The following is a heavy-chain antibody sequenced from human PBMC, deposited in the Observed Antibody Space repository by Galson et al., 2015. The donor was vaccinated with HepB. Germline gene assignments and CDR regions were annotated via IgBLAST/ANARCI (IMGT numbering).Heavy chain of an antibody. V-gene: IGHV3-23*01. CDR3: ATRPGVMVPYCFDY. CDR1: GFTFRSYD. Sequence: SLRLSCAASGFTFRSYDMSWVRQAPGKGLEWVSSISGNGGSTFYADSVKGRFTISRDNSKNTLFLQMNSLRAEDTALYYCATRPGVMVPYCFDYWGQGTLVTVSS. D-gene: IGHD3-16*02. CDR2: ISGNGGST. J-gene: IGHJ4*02.